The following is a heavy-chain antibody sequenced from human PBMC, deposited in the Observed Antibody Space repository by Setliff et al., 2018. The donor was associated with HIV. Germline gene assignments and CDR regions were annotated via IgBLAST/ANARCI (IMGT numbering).Heavy chain of an antibody. D-gene: IGHD3-10*01. CDR1: GGSISSGNYY. CDR3: ARDPSGTYHRGWFDP. Sequence: PSETLSLTCTVSGGSISSGNYYWSWIRQPAGKGLEWIGRIYASGTTNYNPSLKSRVTISVATSKNQFSLKLRSVTAADTAVYYCARDPSGTYHRGWFDPWGQGTLVT. J-gene: IGHJ5*02. CDR2: IYASGTT. V-gene: IGHV4-61*02.